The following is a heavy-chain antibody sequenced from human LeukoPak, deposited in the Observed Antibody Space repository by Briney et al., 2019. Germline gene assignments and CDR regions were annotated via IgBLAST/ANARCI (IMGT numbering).Heavy chain of an antibody. J-gene: IGHJ3*02. CDR2: IYPGDSDT. V-gene: IGHV5-51*01. D-gene: IGHD3-22*01. Sequence: GESLKTSCKGSGYSFTSYWIGWVRQMPGKGLEWMGIIYPGDSDTRYSPSFQGQVTISADKSISTAYLQWSSLKASDTAMYYCARQARIGSSGYYRDAFDIWGQGTMVTVSS. CDR1: GYSFTSYW. CDR3: ARQARIGSSGYYRDAFDI.